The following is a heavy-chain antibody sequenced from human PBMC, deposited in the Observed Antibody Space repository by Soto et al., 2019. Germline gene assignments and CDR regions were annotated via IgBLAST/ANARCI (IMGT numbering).Heavy chain of an antibody. CDR2: ISFDGGDE. CDR1: GFDFSNHA. J-gene: IGHJ4*02. Sequence: QVQLVESGGGVGQPGRSLRLSCAASGFDFSNHAMHWVRQPPGKAPEWLATISFDGGDEFYADSVKGRFTISRDNSKSTLSLHMNSLRAEDTAVYYCVKFCGGDCYNYWGQGTPVTVSS. V-gene: IGHV3-30-3*02. D-gene: IGHD2-21*02. CDR3: VKFCGGDCYNY.